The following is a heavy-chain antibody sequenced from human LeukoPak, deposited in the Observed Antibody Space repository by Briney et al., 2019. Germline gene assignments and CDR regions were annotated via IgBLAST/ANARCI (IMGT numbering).Heavy chain of an antibody. V-gene: IGHV4-34*01. Sequence: IPSETLSLTCGVSGGSLRSDYWNYIRQPPGKGLEWVGEVDHNGTTNYNPSLKSRLIMSVDTSKNHFSLNLTSVTAADTAVYYCARRPRGGYWYAFDIWGQGTMVTVSS. D-gene: IGHD2-15*01. CDR3: ARRPRGGYWYAFDI. J-gene: IGHJ3*02. CDR1: GGSLRSDY. CDR2: VDHNGTT.